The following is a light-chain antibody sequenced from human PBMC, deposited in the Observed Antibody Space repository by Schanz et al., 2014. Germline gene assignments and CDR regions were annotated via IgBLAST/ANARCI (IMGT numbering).Light chain of an antibody. Sequence: EIVLTQSPGTLSLSPGERATLSCRASQSVSSSYLAWYQQKPGQAPRLLIYDASTRAPGIPARFSGSGSGTDFTLTISSLEPEDFAVYYCQQRSNWPAWTFGQGTKVEIK. CDR2: DAS. J-gene: IGKJ1*01. V-gene: IGKV3D-20*02. CDR3: QQRSNWPAWT. CDR1: QSVSSSY.